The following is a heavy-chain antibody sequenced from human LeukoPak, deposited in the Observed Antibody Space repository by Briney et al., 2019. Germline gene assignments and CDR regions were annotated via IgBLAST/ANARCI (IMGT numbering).Heavy chain of an antibody. CDR3: AKATSLAAPRALDY. CDR2: ISGSGGST. CDR1: GFTFSSYA. V-gene: IGHV3-23*01. Sequence: PGGSLRLSCAASGFTFSSYAMSWVRQAPGKGLEWVSAISGSGGSTYYSDSVKGRFTVSRDNSKNTLYLQMNSLRAEDTAVYYCAKATSLAAPRALDYWAQGTLVTVSS. D-gene: IGHD6-6*01. J-gene: IGHJ4*02.